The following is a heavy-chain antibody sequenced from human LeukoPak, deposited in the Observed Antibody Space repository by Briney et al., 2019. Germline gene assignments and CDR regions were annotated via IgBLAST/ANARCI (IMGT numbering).Heavy chain of an antibody. CDR3: ARLHFGDYSALYYLDY. D-gene: IGHD4-17*01. CDR2: INHSRGT. CDR1: GGSIKISTYY. Sequence: SETLSLTCTVSGGSIKISTYYWTWIRQPPGKGLEWIGEINHSRGTNYNPSLKSRVTMTVDTSNNQFSLNLRSVTAADTAVYYCARLHFGDYSALYYLDYWGQGVLVTVSS. V-gene: IGHV4-39*07. J-gene: IGHJ4*02.